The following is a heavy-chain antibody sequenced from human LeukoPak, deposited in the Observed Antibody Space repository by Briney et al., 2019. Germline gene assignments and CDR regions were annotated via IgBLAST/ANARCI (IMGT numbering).Heavy chain of an antibody. CDR1: GFTFSSYA. CDR2: ISGSGGST. V-gene: IGHV3-23*01. J-gene: IGHJ4*02. Sequence: PGGSLRLSCAASGFTFSSYAMSWVRQAPGKGLEWVSAISGSGGSTYYADSVKGRFTISRDNSKNTLYLQMNSLRAEDTAVYYCAKFGEIVVVVAATATDYWGQGTLATVSS. D-gene: IGHD2-15*01. CDR3: AKFGEIVVVVAATATDY.